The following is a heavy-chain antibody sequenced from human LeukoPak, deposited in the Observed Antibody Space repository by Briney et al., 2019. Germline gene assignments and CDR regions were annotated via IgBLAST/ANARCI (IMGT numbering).Heavy chain of an antibody. V-gene: IGHV1-2*02. CDR2: VNPNSGGT. J-gene: IGHJ4*02. CDR3: ARQPGDYNY. CDR1: GYXFAGYY. Sequence: ASVKVSCKASGYXFAGYYIHWVRQAPGQGLEWMGWVNPNSGGTNYAQKFQGRVTMTRDASISTAYMELSGLRSDDTAVYYCARQPGDYNYWGQGTLVTVSS. D-gene: IGHD3-10*01.